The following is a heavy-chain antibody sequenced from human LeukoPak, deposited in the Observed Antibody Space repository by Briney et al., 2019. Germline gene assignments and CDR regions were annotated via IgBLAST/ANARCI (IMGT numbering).Heavy chain of an antibody. V-gene: IGHV4-59*01. CDR2: ISYTGGT. Sequence: SETLSLTCTVSGGSISSYYWSWIRQPPGKGLEWIGYISYTGGTNYNPSLKSRVAISVDTSKNQLSLKLNSVTAADTAVYYCARVSDWNDFDYWGQGTLVTVSS. CDR1: GGSISSYY. CDR3: ARVSDWNDFDY. D-gene: IGHD1-1*01. J-gene: IGHJ4*02.